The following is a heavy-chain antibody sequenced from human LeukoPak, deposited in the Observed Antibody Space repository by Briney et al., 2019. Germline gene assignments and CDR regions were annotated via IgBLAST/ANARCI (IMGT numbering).Heavy chain of an antibody. V-gene: IGHV4-59*08. D-gene: IGHD2-2*01. CDR3: ARQLGYCSSTSCYRYYYYGMDV. Sequence: TSETLSLTCTVSGGSISSYYWSWIRQPPGKGLEWIGYIYYSGSTNYNPSLKSRVTISVDTSKNQFSLKLSSVTAADTAVYYCARQLGYCSSTSCYRYYYYGMDVWGQGTTVTVSS. CDR1: GGSISSYY. J-gene: IGHJ6*02. CDR2: IYYSGST.